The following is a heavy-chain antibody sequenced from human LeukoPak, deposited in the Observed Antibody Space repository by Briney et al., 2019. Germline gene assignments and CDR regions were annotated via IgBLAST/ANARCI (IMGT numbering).Heavy chain of an antibody. Sequence: GGSLRLSCAASGFTFSSYWMSWVRQAPGKGLEWVAIIKQDGSEKYYVDSVKGRFTISRDNAKNSLYLQMNSLRAEDTTVYYCARGGSSGYYFLPDAFDIWGQGTMVTVSS. CDR3: ARGGSSGYYFLPDAFDI. D-gene: IGHD3-22*01. V-gene: IGHV3-7*01. J-gene: IGHJ3*02. CDR1: GFTFSSYW. CDR2: IKQDGSEK.